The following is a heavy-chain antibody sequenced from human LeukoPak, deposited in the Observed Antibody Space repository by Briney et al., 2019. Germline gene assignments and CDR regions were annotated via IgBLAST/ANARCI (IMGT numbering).Heavy chain of an antibody. V-gene: IGHV3-23*01. D-gene: IGHD5-24*01. CDR1: GFTLSNYA. J-gene: IGHJ4*02. Sequence: PGGSLRLSCAASGFTLSNYAMSWVRQAPGKGLEWVSTINTSGGSTYYADSVKGRFTMSRDNSKNTLYLQMNSLRADDTAVYYCAKDLGRDGYEIFDYWGQGTLVTVSS. CDR3: AKDLGRDGYEIFDY. CDR2: INTSGGST.